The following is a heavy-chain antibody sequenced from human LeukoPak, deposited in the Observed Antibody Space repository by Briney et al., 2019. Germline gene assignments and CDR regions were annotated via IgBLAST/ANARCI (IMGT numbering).Heavy chain of an antibody. Sequence: GDSLRHSCVTTGDNFSSYEVNRVRRAPGKEQERVSYISSSGTTIYYADSVKGRFSIFRDNAKNSLYLQMNSLRAENTPVYYCARGSTFYYGMDVWGQGNTFTASS. CDR3: ARGSTFYYGMDV. V-gene: IGHV3-48*03. CDR1: GDNFSSYE. CDR2: ISSSGTTI. J-gene: IGHJ6*02. D-gene: IGHD3-10*01.